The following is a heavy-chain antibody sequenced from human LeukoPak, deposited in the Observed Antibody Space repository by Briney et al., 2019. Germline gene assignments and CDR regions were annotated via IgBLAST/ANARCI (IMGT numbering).Heavy chain of an antibody. D-gene: IGHD3-16*01. CDR2: IDPSDSYA. CDR1: GYSFTSYW. J-gene: IGHJ4*02. V-gene: IGHV5-10-1*01. Sequence: GESLKISCKGSGYSFTSYWISWVRQMPGKGLEWMGRIDPSDSYANYSPSFQGHVTISADKSISTAYLQWSSLKASDTAMYYCATWGGGYFDYWGQGTLATVSS. CDR3: ATWGGGYFDY.